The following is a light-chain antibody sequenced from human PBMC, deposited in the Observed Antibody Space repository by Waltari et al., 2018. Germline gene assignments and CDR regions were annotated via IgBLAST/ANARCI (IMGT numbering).Light chain of an antibody. V-gene: IGKV2-29*03. CDR1: QSLLHSGGKTY. CDR3: MQGIHRPCI. J-gene: IGKJ4*01. CDR2: EVS. Sequence: EILMTQTPISLSVTPGQPASISCKSRQSLLHSGGKTYLSWYLQKPGQSPLPLIYEVSTRFSGEPDRLSGSVSGTDFTQKSSRVEAEDVGVFYCMQGIHRPCIVGGGTTVESK.